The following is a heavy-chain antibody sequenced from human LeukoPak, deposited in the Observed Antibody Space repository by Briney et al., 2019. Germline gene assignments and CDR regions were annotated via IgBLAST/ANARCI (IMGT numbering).Heavy chain of an antibody. V-gene: IGHV4-30-4*08. CDR1: RGSISSGDYY. CDR2: MYNSGNT. Sequence: SETLSLTCTVSRGSISSGDYYWSSIRQPPGRGLEWIGYMYNSGNTYYNPSLKSRVNISGDTSKNQCSLKLSSVTAADTAVYYCARWSPRELSKSVFDYWGQGTLVTVSS. D-gene: IGHD1-7*01. CDR3: ARWSPRELSKSVFDY. J-gene: IGHJ4*02.